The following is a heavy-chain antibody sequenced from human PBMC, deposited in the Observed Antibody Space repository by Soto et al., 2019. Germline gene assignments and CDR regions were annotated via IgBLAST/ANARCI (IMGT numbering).Heavy chain of an antibody. J-gene: IGHJ3*01. CDR1: ELFISNANY. CDR3: ERARWSDSFDG. CDR2: IFHGGNT. D-gene: IGHD2-15*01. Sequence: TNTPALTSTSSELFISNANYWGWIRKPPGKGLEWIGSIFHGGNTYYNPSLKSRVTISVDMSKNQFSLKLNSVTAADTAVDYCERARWSDSFDGWRQGTLVTV. V-gene: IGHV4-38-2*02.